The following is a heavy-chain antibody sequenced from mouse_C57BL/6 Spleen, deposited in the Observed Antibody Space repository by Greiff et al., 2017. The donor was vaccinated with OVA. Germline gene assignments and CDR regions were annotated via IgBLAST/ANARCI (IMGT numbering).Heavy chain of an antibody. D-gene: IGHD2-4*01. Sequence: VQLQQSGPELVKPGASVKISCKASGYTFTDYYMNWVKQSHGKSLEWIGDINPNNGGTSYNQKFKGKATLTVDKSSSTAYMELRSLTSEDSAVYYCARGGLREIFAYWGQGTLVTVSA. CDR2: INPNNGGT. CDR3: ARGGLREIFAY. J-gene: IGHJ3*01. V-gene: IGHV1-26*01. CDR1: GYTFTDYY.